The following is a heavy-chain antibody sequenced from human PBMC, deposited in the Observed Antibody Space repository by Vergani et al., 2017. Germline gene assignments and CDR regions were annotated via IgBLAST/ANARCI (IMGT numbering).Heavy chain of an antibody. J-gene: IGHJ6*02. CDR2: IWYDGSNK. CDR3: ARSLSAVAGNYYYYYGMDV. D-gene: IGHD6-19*01. Sequence: QVQLVESGGGVVQPGRSLRLSCAASGFTFSSYGMHWVRQAPGKGLEWVAVIWYDGSNKYYADSVKGRFTISRDNSKNTLYLQMNSLRAEDTAVYYCARSLSAVAGNYYYYYGMDVWGQGP. V-gene: IGHV3-33*01. CDR1: GFTFSSYG.